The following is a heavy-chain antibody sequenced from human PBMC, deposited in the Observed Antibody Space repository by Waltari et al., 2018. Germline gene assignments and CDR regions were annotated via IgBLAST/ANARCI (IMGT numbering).Heavy chain of an antibody. CDR3: ARGGYYYDTLGDS. V-gene: IGHV4-39*07. D-gene: IGHD3-22*01. CDR1: DDSTRYSSYF. Sequence: LQLQESGPGLVKASENLSLNCTVSDDSTRYSSYFWGWIRQPPGKGLEWIGSVYISGTTYYNPSLKGRVTMSLETSKNQFSLKLKSVTAADTAVYYCARGGYYYDTLGDSWGQGTLVTVSS. J-gene: IGHJ5*01. CDR2: VYISGTT.